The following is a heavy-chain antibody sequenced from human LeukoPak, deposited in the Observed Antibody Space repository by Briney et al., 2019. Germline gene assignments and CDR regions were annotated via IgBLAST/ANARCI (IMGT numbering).Heavy chain of an antibody. D-gene: IGHD6-19*01. CDR3: ARVVAVADYYFDY. CDR1: GGPFSGYY. V-gene: IGHV4-34*01. CDR2: INHSGST. J-gene: IGHJ4*02. Sequence: SETLSLTCAVYGGPFSGYYWSWIRQPPGKGLEWIGEINHSGSTNYNPSLKSRVTISVDTSKNQFSLKLSSVTAADTAVYYCARVVAVADYYFDYWGQGTLVTVSS.